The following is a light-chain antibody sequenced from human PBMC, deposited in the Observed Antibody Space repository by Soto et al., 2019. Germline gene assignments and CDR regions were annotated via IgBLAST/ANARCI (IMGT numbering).Light chain of an antibody. CDR2: EVT. CDR1: SNEVVGYYY. V-gene: IGLV2-14*01. CDR3: SSYTRCSTVV. Sequence: QSVLTQPASVSGSRGQSITISCTGTSNEVVGYYYVSWYQQHPGKAPNLMIYEVTNRPSGVANRFSGSKSANTASLTICGLQAEDETNYYCSSYTRCSTVVFGGGTKLTVX. J-gene: IGLJ2*01.